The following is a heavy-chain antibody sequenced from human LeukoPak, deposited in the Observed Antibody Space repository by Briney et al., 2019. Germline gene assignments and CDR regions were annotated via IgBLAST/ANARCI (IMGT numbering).Heavy chain of an antibody. CDR2: IYTSGST. CDR3: ARLDFWSGYSRYYFDY. J-gene: IGHJ4*02. D-gene: IGHD3-3*01. Sequence: PSETLSLTCTVSGGSISSYYWSWIRQPPGKGLEWIGYIYTSGSTNYNPSLKSRVIISVDTSKNQFSLKLSSVTAADTAVYYCARLDFWSGYSRYYFDYWGQGTLVTVSS. V-gene: IGHV4-4*09. CDR1: GGSISSYY.